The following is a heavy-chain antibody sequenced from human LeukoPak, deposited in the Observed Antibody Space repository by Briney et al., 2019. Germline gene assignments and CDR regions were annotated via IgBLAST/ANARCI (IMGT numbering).Heavy chain of an antibody. CDR3: ARDRARAADYYFDY. CDR2: ISTDGTDK. CDR1: GFTFSNYA. V-gene: IGHV3-30-3*01. Sequence: SGGSLRLSCTASGFTFSNYAMHWVRQAPGRGLEWVAVISTDGTDKHYADSVKGRFTISRDWSKNTLSLRMNSLRPEDTALYYCARDRARAADYYFDYWGHGTLVAVSS. D-gene: IGHD6-25*01. J-gene: IGHJ4*01.